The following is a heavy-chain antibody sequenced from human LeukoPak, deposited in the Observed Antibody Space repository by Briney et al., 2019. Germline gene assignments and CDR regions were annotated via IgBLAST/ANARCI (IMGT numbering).Heavy chain of an antibody. V-gene: IGHV4-34*01. D-gene: IGHD3-10*01. CDR3: ARGSPYYYGSGNWFDP. CDR1: GGSFSGYY. J-gene: IGHJ5*02. Sequence: PSETLSLTCAVYGGSFSGYYWSWIRQPPGKGLEWTGEINHSGSTNYNPSLKSRVTISVDTSKNQFSLKPSSVTAADTAVYYCARGSPYYYGSGNWFDPWGQGTLVTVSS. CDR2: INHSGST.